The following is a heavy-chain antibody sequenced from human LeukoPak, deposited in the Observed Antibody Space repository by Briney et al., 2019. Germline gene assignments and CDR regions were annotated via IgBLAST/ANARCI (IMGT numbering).Heavy chain of an antibody. D-gene: IGHD3-10*01. CDR2: IYYSGST. Sequence: PSETLSLTCTVSGGSINSGGSYWSWIRQHPGKGLELIGYIYYSGSTYYNPSLKSRLTISVDTSKNQFSLRLTSMTAADTALYYCATSRGGQPNWFDPWGQGTLVTVSS. V-gene: IGHV4-31*03. J-gene: IGHJ5*02. CDR3: ATSRGGQPNWFDP. CDR1: GGSINSGGSY.